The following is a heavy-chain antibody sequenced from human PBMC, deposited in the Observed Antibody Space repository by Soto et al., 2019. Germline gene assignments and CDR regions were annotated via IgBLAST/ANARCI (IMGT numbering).Heavy chain of an antibody. V-gene: IGHV3-23*01. CDR2: FSGRGDST. J-gene: IGHJ4*02. CDR3: ASYWEYSSSWSPLPTGI. D-gene: IGHD6-13*01. Sequence: GGSLRLSCAASGFTSSTYAMSWVRQAPGKGLEWVSGFSGRGDSTYYADSVKGRFTISRDKSKSTLYLQMNSLRVGDTAVYYCASYWEYSSSWSPLPTGIWGQGTLVTVSS. CDR1: GFTSSTYA.